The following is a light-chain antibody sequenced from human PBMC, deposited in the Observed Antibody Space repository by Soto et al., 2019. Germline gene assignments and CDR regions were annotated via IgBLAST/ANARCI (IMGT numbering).Light chain of an antibody. CDR1: QSVLYSSNNKNY. Sequence: DIVMTQSPDSLAVSLGERATINCKSSQSVLYSSNNKNYLAWYQQKPGQPPKLLIYWASTRESGVPDRFSGSGSGTDFPLTLSSLQAEDVAVYYCQQYYSTPMYTFGQGTKLEIK. J-gene: IGKJ2*01. V-gene: IGKV4-1*01. CDR3: QQYYSTPMYT. CDR2: WAS.